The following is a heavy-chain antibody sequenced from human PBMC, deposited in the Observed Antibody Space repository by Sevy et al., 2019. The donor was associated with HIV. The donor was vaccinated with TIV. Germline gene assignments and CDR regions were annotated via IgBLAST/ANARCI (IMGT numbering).Heavy chain of an antibody. J-gene: IGHJ3*02. D-gene: IGHD6-19*01. CDR1: GFTFSRHA. V-gene: IGHV3-30-3*01. Sequence: GGSLRLSCAASGFTFSRHAMHWVRQAPGKGLEWVAVISYDGSNKYYADSVKGRFTISRDNSKNTLYLQMNSLRAEDTAVYYCASIGRAVAGTAFDIWGQGTMVTVSS. CDR3: ASIGRAVAGTAFDI. CDR2: ISYDGSNK.